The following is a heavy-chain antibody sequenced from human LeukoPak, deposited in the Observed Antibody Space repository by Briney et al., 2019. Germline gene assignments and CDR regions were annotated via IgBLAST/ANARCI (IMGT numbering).Heavy chain of an antibody. V-gene: IGHV4-30-4*08. CDR3: ARGPGPYGDPGDY. Sequence: PSETLSLTCTVSGGSISSGDYYWSWIRQPPGKGLEWIGYIYYSGSTYYNPSLKSRVTISVDTSKNQFSLKLSSVTAADTAAYYWARGPGPYGDPGDYWGQGTLVTVSS. D-gene: IGHD4-17*01. CDR2: IYYSGST. J-gene: IGHJ4*01. CDR1: GGSISSGDYY.